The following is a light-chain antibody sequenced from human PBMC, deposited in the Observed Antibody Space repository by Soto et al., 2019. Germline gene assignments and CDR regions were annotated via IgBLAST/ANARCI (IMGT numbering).Light chain of an antibody. Sequence: SYELTQPPSVSVSPGQTASITCSGHKLGDKYAFWYQQRPGQSPVLVIYQDRKRPSGIPERFSGSNSGNTATLTISGTQAMDEADYYCQAWDNRLGVFGTGTKLTVL. CDR3: QAWDNRLGV. J-gene: IGLJ1*01. V-gene: IGLV3-1*01. CDR1: KLGDKY. CDR2: QDR.